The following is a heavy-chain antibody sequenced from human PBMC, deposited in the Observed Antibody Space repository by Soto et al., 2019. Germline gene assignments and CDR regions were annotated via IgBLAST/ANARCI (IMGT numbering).Heavy chain of an antibody. CDR1: GFTFRSYS. J-gene: IGHJ4*02. D-gene: IGHD1-1*01. CDR2: ISDASRAI. CDR3: ARGGLEPFDY. V-gene: IGHV3-48*02. Sequence: EVQLVESGGGLVQPGGSLRLSCAASGFTFRSYSMNWVRQAPGKGLEWISYISDASRAIYYTDSVKGRFTISRDDAKNALYLQMNGLRDEDTAVYYCARGGLEPFDYWGQGVLVTVSS.